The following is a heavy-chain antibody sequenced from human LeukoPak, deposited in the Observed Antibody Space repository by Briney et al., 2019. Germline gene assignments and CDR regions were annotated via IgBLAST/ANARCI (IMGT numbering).Heavy chain of an antibody. CDR1: GFTVSSNY. CDR2: IYSGGST. V-gene: IGHV3-53*01. Sequence: RPGGSLRLSCAASGFTVSSNYMSWVRQAPGKGLEWVPVIYSGGSTYYADSAKGRFTISRDNSKNTLYLQMNSLRAEDTAVYYCAREATYYDILTGYYKGAFDIWGQGTMVTVSS. D-gene: IGHD3-9*01. CDR3: AREATYYDILTGYYKGAFDI. J-gene: IGHJ3*02.